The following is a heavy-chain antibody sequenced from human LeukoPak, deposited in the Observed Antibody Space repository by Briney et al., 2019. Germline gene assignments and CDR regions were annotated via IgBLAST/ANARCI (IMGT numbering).Heavy chain of an antibody. CDR2: IYTSGST. CDR3: ARDVTYFDFWSGSIYYYYGMDV. V-gene: IGHV4-4*07. Sequence: SETLSLTCTVSGGSISSYYWSWIRQPAGRGLEWIGRIYTSGSTNYNPSLKSRVTMSVDTSKNQFSLKLSSVTAADTAVYYCARDVTYFDFWSGSIYYYYGMDVWGQGTTVTVSS. J-gene: IGHJ6*02. D-gene: IGHD3-3*01. CDR1: GGSISSYY.